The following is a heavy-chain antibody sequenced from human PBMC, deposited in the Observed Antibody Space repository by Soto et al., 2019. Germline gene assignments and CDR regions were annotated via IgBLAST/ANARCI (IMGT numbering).Heavy chain of an antibody. J-gene: IGHJ3*02. V-gene: IGHV1-2*04. D-gene: IGHD6-19*01. Sequence: QVQLVQSGAEVKKPGASVKVSCKASGYTFTGYYMHWVRQAPGQGLEWMGWINPNSGGTNYAQKFQGWVTMTRDTSISTAYMELSRLRSDDTAVYYCARSASHSSYSSGWARHGAFDIWGQGTMVTVSS. CDR3: ARSASHSSYSSGWARHGAFDI. CDR1: GYTFTGYY. CDR2: INPNSGGT.